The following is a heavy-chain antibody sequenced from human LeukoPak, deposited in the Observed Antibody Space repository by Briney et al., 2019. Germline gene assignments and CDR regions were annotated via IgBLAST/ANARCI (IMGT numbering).Heavy chain of an antibody. CDR3: ARDGYYDSSGYYH. Sequence: GGSLRLSCAASGFTFSSYALTWVRQAPGKGLEWVSSISGSGGSTFYADSVKGRFTISRDNSKNTLFLQMNSLRVEDTAVYYCARDGYYDSSGYYHWGQGTLVTVSS. V-gene: IGHV3-23*01. CDR1: GFTFSSYA. J-gene: IGHJ5*02. D-gene: IGHD3-22*01. CDR2: ISGSGGST.